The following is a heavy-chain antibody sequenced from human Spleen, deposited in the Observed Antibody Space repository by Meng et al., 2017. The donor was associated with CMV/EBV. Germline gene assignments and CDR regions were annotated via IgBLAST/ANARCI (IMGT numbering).Heavy chain of an antibody. CDR1: GYTFTGYY. CDR3: ARSEGNYDPDPIDY. CDR2: INPNSGGT. Sequence: ASVKVSCKASGYTFTGYYMHWVRQAPGQGLEWMGWINPNSGGTNYAQKFQGRVTMTRDTSISTAYMELSRLRSDDTAVYYCARSEGNYDPDPIDYWGQGTLVTVSS. J-gene: IGHJ4*02. V-gene: IGHV1-2*02. D-gene: IGHD3-3*01.